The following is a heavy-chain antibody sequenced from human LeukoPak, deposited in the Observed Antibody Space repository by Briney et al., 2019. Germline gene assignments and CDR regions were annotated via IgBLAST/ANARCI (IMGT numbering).Heavy chain of an antibody. CDR2: IYYSRST. V-gene: IGHV4-59*08. Sequence: IVYIYYSRSTNYTPSLKSRLTISVDTSKNQFSLKLSSVTAADTAVYYCARQSSSGWDPFDYWGQGTLVTVSS. J-gene: IGHJ4*02. D-gene: IGHD6-19*01. CDR3: ARQSSSGWDPFDY.